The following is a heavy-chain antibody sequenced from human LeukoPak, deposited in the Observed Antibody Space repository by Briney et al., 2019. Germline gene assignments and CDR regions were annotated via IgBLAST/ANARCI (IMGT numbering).Heavy chain of an antibody. D-gene: IGHD2-15*01. Sequence: SVKVSCKASGGTFSSNTISWVRQAPGQGLECMGGIIPIFGTANYAQKFQGRVTITADESTSTAYMELSSLRYEDTAVYYCARVWCSGGSCYSSRGAFDIWGQGTMVTVS. CDR1: GGTFSSNT. V-gene: IGHV1-69*13. CDR3: ARVWCSGGSCYSSRGAFDI. J-gene: IGHJ3*02. CDR2: IIPIFGTA.